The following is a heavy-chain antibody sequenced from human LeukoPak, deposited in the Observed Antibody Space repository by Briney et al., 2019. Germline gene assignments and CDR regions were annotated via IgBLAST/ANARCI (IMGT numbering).Heavy chain of an antibody. J-gene: IGHJ6*03. CDR1: GFTFSSYA. CDR2: ISYDGSNK. CDR3: ARDRDYYYYMDV. Sequence: GGSLRLSCAASGFTFSSYAMHWVRQAPGKGLEWVAVISYDGSNKYYADSVKGRFTISRDNSKNTLYLQMNGLRAEDTAVYYCARDRDYYYYMDVWGKGTTVTVSS. V-gene: IGHV3-30*01.